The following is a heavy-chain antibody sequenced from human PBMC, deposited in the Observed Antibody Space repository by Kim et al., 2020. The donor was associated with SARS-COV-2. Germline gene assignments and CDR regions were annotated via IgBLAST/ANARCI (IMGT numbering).Heavy chain of an antibody. D-gene: IGHD3-22*01. CDR2: IIPIFGTA. CDR3: SSGEYYYDSSGYLRGDYYYGMDV. Sequence: SVKVSCKASGGTFSSYAISWVRQAPGQGLEWMGGIIPIFGTANYAQKSQGRVTITADESTSTAYMELSSLRSEDTAVYYCSSGEYYYDSSGYLRGDYYYGMDVWGQETTVTLSS. J-gene: IGHJ6*02. V-gene: IGHV1-69*13. CDR1: GGTFSSYA.